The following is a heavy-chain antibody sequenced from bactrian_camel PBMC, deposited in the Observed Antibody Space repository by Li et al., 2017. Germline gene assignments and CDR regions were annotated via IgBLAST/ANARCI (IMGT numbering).Heavy chain of an antibody. CDR1: GFSGRC. CDR2: FDSDGAT. Sequence: VQLVESGGGSVEAGGSLTLSCAVSGFSGRCMGWFRQVPGQKREGVAGFDSDGATSYRDSVKGRFTISQDSAKSTVYLQMNSLLPEDTAMYYCKASTRDGGPCVPGQFGYWGQGTQVTVS. V-gene: IGHV3S53*01. J-gene: IGHJ6*01. CDR3: KASTRDGGPCVPGQFGY. D-gene: IGHD2*01.